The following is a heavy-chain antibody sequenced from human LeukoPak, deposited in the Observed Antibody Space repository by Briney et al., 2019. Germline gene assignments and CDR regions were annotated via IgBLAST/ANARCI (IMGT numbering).Heavy chain of an antibody. V-gene: IGHV3-21*01. J-gene: IGHJ4*02. CDR3: VRLRRNSDTSGYYYYYDY. CDR1: GYTFSSYS. D-gene: IGHD3-22*01. CDR2: ISVRSNYI. Sequence: AGGSLRLSCAASGYTFSSYSINWVRQAPGKGLEWVSSISVRSNYIYYADSVRGRFSISRDDARDSPYLQMNSLRAEDTAVYYCVRLRRNSDTSGYYYYYDYWGQGTLVTVSS.